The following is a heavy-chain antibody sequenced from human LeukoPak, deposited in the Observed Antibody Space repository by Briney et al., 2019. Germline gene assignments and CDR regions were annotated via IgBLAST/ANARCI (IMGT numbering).Heavy chain of an antibody. V-gene: IGHV3-33*01. CDR3: ARAYYSDITDYPYIGY. J-gene: IGHJ4*02. CDR2: IRYDGNNK. CDR1: GFTFSTYG. D-gene: IGHD3-22*01. Sequence: PGGSLRLSCAASGFTFSTYGMHWVRQAPGKGLEWVAVIRYDGNNKFYVDSVRGRFTISRDNSKNTLYLQMNSLRAEDTAVYYCARAYYSDITDYPYIGYWGQRVLVTVSS.